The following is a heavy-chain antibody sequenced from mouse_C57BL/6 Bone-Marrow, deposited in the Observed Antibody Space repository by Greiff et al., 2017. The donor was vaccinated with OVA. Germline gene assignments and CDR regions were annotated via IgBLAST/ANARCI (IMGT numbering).Heavy chain of an antibody. J-gene: IGHJ2*01. V-gene: IGHV1-69*01. CDR2: IDPSDSYT. Sequence: QVQLQQPGAELVMPGASVKLSCKASGYTFTSYWMHWVKQRPGQGLEWIGEIDPSDSYTNYNQKFKGKSTLTVDKSSSTAYMQLSSLTSEDSAVYYCARSGNSGYWGQGTTLTVSS. CDR3: ARSGNSGY. D-gene: IGHD3-2*02. CDR1: GYTFTSYW.